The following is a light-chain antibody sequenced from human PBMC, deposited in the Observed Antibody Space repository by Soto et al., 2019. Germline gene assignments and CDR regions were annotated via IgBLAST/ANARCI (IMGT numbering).Light chain of an antibody. V-gene: IGKV1-5*03. Sequence: DIQMTQSPSTLSASVGDRVTITCRVSQTIDSWLAWYRQRPGKPPNLLIYKASTLASGVPSRFSGRGSGAEYTLTISSLQPEDFATYFCQHSYSNFPITFGQGTRLEIK. CDR3: QHSYSNFPIT. J-gene: IGKJ5*01. CDR2: KAS. CDR1: QTIDSW.